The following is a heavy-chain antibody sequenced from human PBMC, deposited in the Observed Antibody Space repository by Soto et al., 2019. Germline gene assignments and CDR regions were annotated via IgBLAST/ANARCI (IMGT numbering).Heavy chain of an antibody. D-gene: IGHD5-12*01. Sequence: SETLSLTCTGSGGSISRYYWSWIRPPPGKGLEWIGCIYYSGSTNYNPSLKRRVTISVDTSKNQFSLKLSSVTAADTAVYYCARLHAVATTYDAFDTWGQGPPVTVSS. V-gene: IGHV4-59*08. J-gene: IGHJ3*02. CDR1: GGSISRYY. CDR2: IYYSGST. CDR3: ARLHAVATTYDAFDT.